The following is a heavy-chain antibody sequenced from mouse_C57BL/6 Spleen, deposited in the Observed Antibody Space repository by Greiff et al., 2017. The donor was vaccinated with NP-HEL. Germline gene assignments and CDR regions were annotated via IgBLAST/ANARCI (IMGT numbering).Heavy chain of an antibody. Sequence: EVQLQQSGAELVRPGASVKLSCTASDFNIKDYYMHWVKQRPEQGLEWIGRIDPEDGDTEYAPKFQGKATMTADTSSNTAYLQLSSLTSEDTAVYYCTSYDYVSWFAYWGQGTLVTVSA. CDR2: IDPEDGDT. V-gene: IGHV14-1*01. CDR1: DFNIKDYY. D-gene: IGHD2-4*01. CDR3: TSYDYVSWFAY. J-gene: IGHJ3*01.